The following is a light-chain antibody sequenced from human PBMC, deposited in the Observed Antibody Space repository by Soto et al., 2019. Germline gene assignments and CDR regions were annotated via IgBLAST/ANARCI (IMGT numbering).Light chain of an antibody. V-gene: IGKV1-9*01. CDR1: QVISKY. CDR2: GAS. Sequence: IQLTQSPSSLSASVGDRVTITCRASQVISKYLAWYQQTPGKAPKLLLRGASSLHRGVPSRFSGGGAGTEFTLTISSLQPEDFATYYCQQTSAFPRTFGQGTKVDVK. J-gene: IGKJ2*01. CDR3: QQTSAFPRT.